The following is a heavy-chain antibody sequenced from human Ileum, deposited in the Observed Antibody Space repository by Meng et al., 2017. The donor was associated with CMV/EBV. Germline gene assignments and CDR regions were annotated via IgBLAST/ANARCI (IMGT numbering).Heavy chain of an antibody. V-gene: IGHV3-23*01. CDR2: ISGSGGST. Sequence: GGSLRLSCAASGFTFSSYAMSWVRQAPGKGLEWVSSISGSGGSTYYADSVKGRFTISRDNSKNTLYLQMNSLRAEDTAVYFCAKGSGAPANSYYFDYWGQGALVTVSS. CDR3: AKGSGAPANSYYFDY. CDR1: GFTFSSYA. D-gene: IGHD2-15*01. J-gene: IGHJ4*02.